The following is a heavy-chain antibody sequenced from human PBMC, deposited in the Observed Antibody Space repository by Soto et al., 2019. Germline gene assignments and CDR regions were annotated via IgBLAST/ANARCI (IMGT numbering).Heavy chain of an antibody. CDR2: ISYDGSNK. V-gene: IGHV3-30*18. CDR3: ANPIWMYDSSGADAFDI. Sequence: GGSLRLSCAASGFTFSSYGMHWVRQAPGKGLEWVAVISYDGSNKYYADSVKGRFTISRDNSKNTLYLQMNSLRAEDTAVYYCANPIWMYDSSGADAFDIWGQGTMVTVSS. CDR1: GFTFSSYG. D-gene: IGHD3-22*01. J-gene: IGHJ3*02.